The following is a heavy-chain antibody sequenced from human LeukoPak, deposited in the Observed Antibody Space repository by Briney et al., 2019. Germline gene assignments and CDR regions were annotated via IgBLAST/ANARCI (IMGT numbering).Heavy chain of an antibody. D-gene: IGHD6-13*01. CDR1: GFTFSSYG. CDR3: AKLAGSSSNWYD. J-gene: IGHJ4*02. CDR2: ISYDGSHK. Sequence: TGGSLRLSCAASGFTFSSYGIHWVRQAPGKGLEWVAAISYDGSHKYYADSVKGRFTISRDNSKNTLFLQMNSLRPEDTAVYYCAKLAGSSSNWYDWGQGTLVTVSS. V-gene: IGHV3-30*18.